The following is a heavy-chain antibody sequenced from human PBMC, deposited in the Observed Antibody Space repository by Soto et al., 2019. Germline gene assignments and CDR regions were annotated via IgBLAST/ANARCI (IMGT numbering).Heavy chain of an antibody. D-gene: IGHD6-19*01. CDR1: GFTFSRYW. V-gene: IGHV3-7*01. J-gene: IGHJ4*02. Sequence: EVQLVESGGGLVQPGGSLRLSCAASGFTFSRYWMSWVRQAPGKGLEWVANIKQDGSEKYYVDSVKGRFTISRDNAKNSLYLQMNGLRAADTAVYYCAREEGLAVAWYGGDYFDYWGQGTLVTVSS. CDR2: IKQDGSEK. CDR3: AREEGLAVAWYGGDYFDY.